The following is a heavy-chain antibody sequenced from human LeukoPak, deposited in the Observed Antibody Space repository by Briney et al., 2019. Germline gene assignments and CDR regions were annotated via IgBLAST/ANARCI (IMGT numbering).Heavy chain of an antibody. CDR1: GYIFSCHC. J-gene: IGHJ5*02. V-gene: IGHV1-2*02. CDR3: ARVLVPSGPTQSFDH. D-gene: IGHD5-24*01. Sequence: ASVKVSCKASGYIFSCHCIQWVRQAPGQGLEWMGWINPASGGTNNAQKFHGRVTMTTYTSISTLYMELNSLRSDDTAVYYCARVLVPSGPTQSFDHWGQGTLVTVSS. CDR2: INPASGGT.